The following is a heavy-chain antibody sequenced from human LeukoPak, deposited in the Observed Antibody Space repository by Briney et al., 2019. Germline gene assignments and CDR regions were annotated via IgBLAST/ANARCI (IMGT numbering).Heavy chain of an antibody. CDR2: INPSGGST. V-gene: IGHV1-46*01. CDR1: GYTFTSYY. D-gene: IGHD3-10*01. J-gene: IGHJ4*02. CDR3: ARGLQGFGDYYGSGSYPPPLY. Sequence: GASVKVSCKASGYTFTSYYMHWVRQAPGQGLEWMGLINPSGGSTSYAQKFQGRVTMTRDTSTSTVYMELSSLRSEDTAVYYCARGLQGFGDYYGSGSYPPPLYWGQGTLVTVSS.